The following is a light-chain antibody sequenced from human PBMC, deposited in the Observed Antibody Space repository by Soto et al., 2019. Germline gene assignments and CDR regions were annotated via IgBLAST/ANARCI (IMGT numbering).Light chain of an antibody. CDR2: TES. CDR3: QQSYTTPPT. Sequence: DIQMTQSPSSLSASVGDRVTISCRASQSIRSHLNWYQLKPGKAPKLLIYTESSLQTGVPSRFSGSGSGTDFTLTISSLQPEDFASYYCQQSYTTPPTFGGGTTVEIK. CDR1: QSIRSH. V-gene: IGKV1-39*01. J-gene: IGKJ4*01.